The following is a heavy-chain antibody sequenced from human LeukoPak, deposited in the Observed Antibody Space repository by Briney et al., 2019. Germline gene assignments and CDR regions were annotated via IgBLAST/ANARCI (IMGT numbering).Heavy chain of an antibody. CDR3: ATANSGSYLHYFDY. CDR1: SYSISSGYY. Sequence: PSETLSLTCTVSSYSISSGYYWGWIRQPPGKGLEWIGSIYHSGSTYYNTSLKSRVTISVDTSKNQFSLKLSSVTAADTAVYYCATANSGSYLHYFDYWGQGTLVTVSS. CDR2: IYHSGST. D-gene: IGHD1-26*01. J-gene: IGHJ4*02. V-gene: IGHV4-38-2*02.